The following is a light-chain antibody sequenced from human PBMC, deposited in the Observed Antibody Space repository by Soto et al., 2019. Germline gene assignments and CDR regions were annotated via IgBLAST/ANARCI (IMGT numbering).Light chain of an antibody. CDR2: DAH. V-gene: IGKV1-33*01. Sequence: DIQMTQSPSSLSASVGDRVTITCQASQGISNYLNWYQQKPGKAPKLLIYDAHSLETGVPSRFSGGGSGIHFTFTISSLQPEDIATYYCQQYDNLPYTFGQGTKVEI. CDR3: QQYDNLPYT. CDR1: QGISNY. J-gene: IGKJ2*01.